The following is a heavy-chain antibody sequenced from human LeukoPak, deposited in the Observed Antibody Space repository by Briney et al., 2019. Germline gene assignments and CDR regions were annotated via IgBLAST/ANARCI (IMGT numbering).Heavy chain of an antibody. V-gene: IGHV1-8*03. D-gene: IGHD6-19*01. CDR3: ARDLGGWYSSEWNWFDP. Sequence: ASVKVSCKASGYTFTSYDINWVRQATGQGLEWMGWMNPNSGNTGYAQKFQGRVTITRNTSISTAYMELSSLRSEDTAVYYCARDLGGWYSSEWNWFDPWGQGTLVTVSS. J-gene: IGHJ5*02. CDR1: GYTFTSYD. CDR2: MNPNSGNT.